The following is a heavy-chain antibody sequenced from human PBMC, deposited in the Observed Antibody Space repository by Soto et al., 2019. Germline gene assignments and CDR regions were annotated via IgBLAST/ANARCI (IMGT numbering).Heavy chain of an antibody. Sequence: EVQLLESGGGLVQPGGSLRLSCAASGFTFSSYAMSWVRQAPGKGLGWVSAISGSGGSTYYADSVKGRFTISRDNSKNTLYLQMNSLRAEDTAVYYCVRPLVPPRNHNWFDPWRQGTLLTVSS. CDR3: VRPLVPPRNHNWFDP. CDR1: GFTFSSYA. J-gene: IGHJ5*02. CDR2: ISGSGGST. D-gene: IGHD6-13*01. V-gene: IGHV3-23*01.